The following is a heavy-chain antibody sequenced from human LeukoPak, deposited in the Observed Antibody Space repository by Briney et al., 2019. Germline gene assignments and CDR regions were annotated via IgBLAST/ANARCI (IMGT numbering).Heavy chain of an antibody. CDR1: GYTFTSSG. Sequence: ASVKVSCKASGYTFTSSGIHWLRQAPGHGLELMGWISPFNGNTNYAQKVQGRVALTMDTSTSTAYMELSRLRSDDTAVYYCARLLSDVLLLGDYWGEGKLVTVSS. CDR3: ARLLSDVLLLGDY. J-gene: IGHJ4*02. CDR2: ISPFNGNT. V-gene: IGHV1-18*04. D-gene: IGHD1-26*01.